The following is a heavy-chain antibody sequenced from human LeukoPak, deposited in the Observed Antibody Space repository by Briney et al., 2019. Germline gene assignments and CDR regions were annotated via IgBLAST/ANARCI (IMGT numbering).Heavy chain of an antibody. V-gene: IGHV3-21*01. Sequence: GGSLRLXCVTSEFTISNYNMNWVRQAPGKGLEWVSSISSSSTYIYYADSMKGRFTISRDNAKNSLFLQMNSLSAEDTAVYYCAASDGSFDYWGQGTLVTVSS. J-gene: IGHJ4*02. D-gene: IGHD5-24*01. CDR3: AASDGSFDY. CDR2: ISSSSTYI. CDR1: EFTISNYN.